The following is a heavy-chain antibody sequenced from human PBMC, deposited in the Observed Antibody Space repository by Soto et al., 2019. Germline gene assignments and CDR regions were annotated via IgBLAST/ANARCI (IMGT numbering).Heavy chain of an antibody. CDR3: ARGLHSLFDY. J-gene: IGHJ4*02. Sequence: GGSLRLSCAASGFTFSSYGMHWVRQAPGKGLEWVAVIWYDGNNKYYADSVKGRFAISRDNSNNTLYVQMTSLRAEDTAVYYCARGLHSLFDYWGQGTLVTVSS. CDR1: GFTFSSYG. V-gene: IGHV3-33*01. CDR2: IWYDGNNK.